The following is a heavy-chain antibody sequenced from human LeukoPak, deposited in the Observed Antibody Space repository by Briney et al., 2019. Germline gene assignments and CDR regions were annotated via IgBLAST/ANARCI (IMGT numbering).Heavy chain of an antibody. CDR3: AREEWELLRYYYYYMDV. Sequence: PGGSLRLSCAASGFTFSSYWMSWVRQAPGKGLEWVAHIKQDGNEKYYVDSVKGRFTISRDNAKNSLYLQMNSLRAEDTAVYYCAREEWELLRYYYYYMDVWGKGTTVTVSS. CDR1: GFTFSSYW. CDR2: IKQDGNEK. J-gene: IGHJ6*03. D-gene: IGHD1-26*01. V-gene: IGHV3-7*01.